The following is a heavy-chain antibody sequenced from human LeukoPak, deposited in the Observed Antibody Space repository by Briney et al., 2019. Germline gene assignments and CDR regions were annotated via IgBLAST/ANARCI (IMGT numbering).Heavy chain of an antibody. V-gene: IGHV4-31*03. D-gene: IGHD3-22*01. Sequence: SSETLSLTCTVSGGSISSGGYYWSWIRQHPGESLEWIGYIYYSGSTYYNPSLKSRVTISVDTSKNQFSLKLSSVTAADTAVYYCARDINYYDSSGSDAFDIWGQGTMVTVSS. CDR3: ARDINYYDSSGSDAFDI. CDR2: IYYSGST. CDR1: GGSISSGGYY. J-gene: IGHJ3*02.